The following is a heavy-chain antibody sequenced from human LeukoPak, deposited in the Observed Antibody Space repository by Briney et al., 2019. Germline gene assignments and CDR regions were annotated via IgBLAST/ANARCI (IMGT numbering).Heavy chain of an antibody. D-gene: IGHD6-13*01. Sequence: GGSLRLSCAASGFTFSSYWMHWVRQAPGKGLVWVSRINSDGSSTSYADSVKGRFTISRDNAKNTLYLQMNSLRAEDTAAYYCARGGSRAAAAYYYYYMDVWGKGTTVTISS. CDR3: ARGGSRAAAAYYYYYMDV. V-gene: IGHV3-74*01. CDR2: INSDGSST. CDR1: GFTFSSYW. J-gene: IGHJ6*03.